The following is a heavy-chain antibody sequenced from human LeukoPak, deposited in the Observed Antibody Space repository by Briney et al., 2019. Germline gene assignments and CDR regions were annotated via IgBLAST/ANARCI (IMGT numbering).Heavy chain of an antibody. V-gene: IGHV3-53*01. D-gene: IGHD6-25*01. CDR2: IKSGGAT. J-gene: IGHJ4*02. CDR1: GVSVSTSF. CDR3: ARDSGHTPFDN. Sequence: GGSLRLSCAVSGVSVSTSFMGWVRQAPGKGPEWVSIIKSGGATYYSESVKGRFTISRDTSQNMLFLQMNTLTVEDTAVYYCARDSGHTPFDNWGQGTLVTVSS.